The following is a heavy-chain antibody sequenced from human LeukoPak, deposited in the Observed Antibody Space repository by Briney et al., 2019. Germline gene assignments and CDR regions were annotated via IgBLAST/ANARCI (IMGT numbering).Heavy chain of an antibody. V-gene: IGHV1-69*05. CDR2: IIPIFGTA. CDR1: GGTFSRYA. CDR3: AREGRYCSGGSCLNWFDP. D-gene: IGHD2-15*01. Sequence: EASVKVFCKASGGTFSRYAISWVRQAPGQGREWMGRIIPIFGTANYAQKFQGRVTITTDESTSTAYMELSSLRSEDTAVYYCAREGRYCSGGSCLNWFDPWGQGTLVTVSS. J-gene: IGHJ5*02.